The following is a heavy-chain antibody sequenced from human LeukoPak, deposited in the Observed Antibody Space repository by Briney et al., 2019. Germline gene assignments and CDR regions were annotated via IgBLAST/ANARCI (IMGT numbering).Heavy chain of an antibody. CDR3: AREPGYLFSCLDV. V-gene: IGHV3-11*05. CDR1: GFTFSDYY. D-gene: IGHD2-21*01. CDR2: ISSSSSYT. J-gene: IGHJ6*02. Sequence: KPGGSLRLSCAASGFTFSDYYMSWIRQAPGKGLEWVSYISSSSSYTNYADSVKGRFTISRDNAKNSLYLQMNSLRAEDTAVYYCAREPGYLFSCLDVWGQGTTVTVSS.